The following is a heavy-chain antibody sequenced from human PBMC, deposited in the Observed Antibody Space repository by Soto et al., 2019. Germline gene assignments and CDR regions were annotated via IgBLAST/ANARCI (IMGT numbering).Heavy chain of an antibody. CDR3: ARQDRVVAEGRWFDP. CDR2: VHYSGNT. V-gene: IGHV4-38-2*02. D-gene: IGHD2-15*01. CDR1: GYSICSGYH. Sequence: PSETLSFTCTVSGYSICSGYHWAWIRQPPGKGLEWLGSVHYSGNTYYNPSLKSRLTISVDKSKNQFSLNLSSVTAADTAVYYCARQDRVVAEGRWFDPWGQGTLVTVSS. J-gene: IGHJ5*02.